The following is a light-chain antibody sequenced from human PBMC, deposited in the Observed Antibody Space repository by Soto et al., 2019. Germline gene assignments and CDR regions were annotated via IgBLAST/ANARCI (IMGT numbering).Light chain of an antibody. CDR2: EVN. Sequence: QSVLTQPASVSGSPGQSITISCTGTSSDVGGYNYVSWYQHHPGKAPKVMIYEVNNRPSGVSNRFSGSKSGNTASLTVSGLQAEDEADYYCSSYAGSNNLHVLFGGGTKLTVL. V-gene: IGLV2-14*01. J-gene: IGLJ2*01. CDR1: SSDVGGYNY. CDR3: SSYAGSNNLHVL.